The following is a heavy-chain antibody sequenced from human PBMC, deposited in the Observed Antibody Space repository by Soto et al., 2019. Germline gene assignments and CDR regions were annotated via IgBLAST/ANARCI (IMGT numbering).Heavy chain of an antibody. CDR2: MNPNSGNT. CDR1: GYTFTSYD. D-gene: IGHD1-26*01. V-gene: IGHV1-8*01. Sequence: QVQLVQSGAEVKKPGASVKVSCKASGYTFTSYDINWVRQATGQGLEWMGWMNPNSGNTGYAQKFQGRVTMTRNTSISTAYMELSSLRSEDTAVDYCASDRLFRYRLYYFDYWGQGTLVTVYS. CDR3: ASDRLFRYRLYYFDY. J-gene: IGHJ4*02.